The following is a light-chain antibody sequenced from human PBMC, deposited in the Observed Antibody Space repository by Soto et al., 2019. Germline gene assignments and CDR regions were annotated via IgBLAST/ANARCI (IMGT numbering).Light chain of an antibody. J-gene: IGKJ1*01. CDR1: ESIRTN. CDR2: GAS. V-gene: IGKV3D-15*01. Sequence: EIVMTQSPATLSVSPGERVTLSCRASESIRTNLVWYQQKPGQAPRLLIYGASSRATGIPARFGGSGSGTDFTLTISSLQSEDFAIYYCQQYKSWPPAWTFGQGTKVDIK. CDR3: QQYKSWPPAWT.